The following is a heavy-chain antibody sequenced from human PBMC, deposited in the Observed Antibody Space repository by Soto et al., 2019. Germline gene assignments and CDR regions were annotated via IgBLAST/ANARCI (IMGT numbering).Heavy chain of an antibody. V-gene: IGHV4-31*03. CDR1: GGSISSGGYY. CDR2: IYYSGST. D-gene: IGHD3-22*01. CDR3: ARGIKYYYDSSGYPVAFDY. J-gene: IGHJ4*02. Sequence: SETLSLTCTVSGGSISSGGYYWSWIRQHPGKGLEWIGYIYYSGSTYYNPSLKSRVTISVDTSKNQFSLKLSSVTAADTAVYYCARGIKYYYDSSGYPVAFDYWGQGTLVTVSS.